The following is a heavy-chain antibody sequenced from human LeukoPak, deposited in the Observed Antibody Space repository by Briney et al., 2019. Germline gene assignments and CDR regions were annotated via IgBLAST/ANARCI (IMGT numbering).Heavy chain of an antibody. D-gene: IGHD6-19*01. V-gene: IGHV3-21*01. Sequence: GGSLRLSCAASGFTFSSYSMNWVRQAPGKGLEWVSSISSSTIYIYYADSVKRRFTISRDNAKNSLYLQMNRLRAEDTAVYYCARDISGWLDYWGQGTLVTVSS. CDR3: ARDISGWLDY. J-gene: IGHJ4*02. CDR1: GFTFSSYS. CDR2: ISSSTIYI.